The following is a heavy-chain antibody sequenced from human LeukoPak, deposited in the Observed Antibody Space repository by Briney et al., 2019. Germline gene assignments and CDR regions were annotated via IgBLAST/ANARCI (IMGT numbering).Heavy chain of an antibody. V-gene: IGHV1-8*03. CDR3: ARSPPNLRFLEWLLRYYFDY. CDR2: MNPNSGNT. J-gene: IGHJ4*02. CDR1: GYTFTSYD. D-gene: IGHD3-3*01. Sequence: ASVKVSCKASGYTFTSYDINWVRQAPGQGLEWMGWMNPNSGNTGYAQKFQGRVTITRNTSISTAYMELSSLRSEDTAVYYCARSPPNLRFLEWLLRYYFDYWGQGTLVTVSS.